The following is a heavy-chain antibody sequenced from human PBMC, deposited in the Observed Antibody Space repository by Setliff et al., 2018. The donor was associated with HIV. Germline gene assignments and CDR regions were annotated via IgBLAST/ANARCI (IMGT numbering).Heavy chain of an antibody. Sequence: SETLSLTCAVYGGSFSGYYWSWIRQPPGKGLEWIGEINHSGSTNYNPSLKSRVTISVDNAKNSLYLQMNSLRAEDTAVYYCAREGITGTTLHPYWGQGTLVTVSS. J-gene: IGHJ4*02. CDR2: INHSGST. D-gene: IGHD1-7*01. CDR3: AREGITGTTLHPY. V-gene: IGHV4-34*01. CDR1: GGSFSGYY.